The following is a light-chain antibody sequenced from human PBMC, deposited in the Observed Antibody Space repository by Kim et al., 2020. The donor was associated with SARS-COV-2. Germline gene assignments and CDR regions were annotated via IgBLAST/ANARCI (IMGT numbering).Light chain of an antibody. CDR3: QVYDGSSDHPV. V-gene: IGLV3-21*04. J-gene: IGLJ2*01. CDR1: NLGSKS. CDR2: YDR. Sequence: SYELTQPPSVSVAPGKTARITCGGNNLGSKSVHWYQQKPGQAPVLVIYYDRDRPSGIPERFSGSNSGNTATLTISSVEAGDEAAYYCQVYDGSSDHPVFGGGTQLTVL.